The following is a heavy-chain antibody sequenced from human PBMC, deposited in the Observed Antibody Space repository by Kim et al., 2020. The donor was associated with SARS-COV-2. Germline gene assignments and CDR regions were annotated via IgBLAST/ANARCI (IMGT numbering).Heavy chain of an antibody. Sequence: ADTVKGRFTISRDNSKNTLYLQMNSLRAEDTAVYYCAKALLRGPLWGMDVWGQGTTVTVSS. V-gene: IGHV3-33*06. CDR3: AKALLRGPLWGMDV. D-gene: IGHD3-10*01. J-gene: IGHJ6*02.